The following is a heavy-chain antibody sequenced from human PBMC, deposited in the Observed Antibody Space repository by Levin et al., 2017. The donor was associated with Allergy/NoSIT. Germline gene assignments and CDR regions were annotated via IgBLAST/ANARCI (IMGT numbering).Heavy chain of an antibody. D-gene: IGHD1-1*01. CDR1: GGSVSDGLYH. Sequence: SETLSLTCSVSGGSVSDGLYHWGWIRQPPGEGLEWIASAYYLGNTYYNPSLKSRVTISVDTSKNQFSLKVTSVTAAGTAVYYCTRLANGIPSDNWGQGTLVTVSS. V-gene: IGHV4-39*01. CDR3: TRLANGIPSDN. J-gene: IGHJ4*02. CDR2: AYYLGNT.